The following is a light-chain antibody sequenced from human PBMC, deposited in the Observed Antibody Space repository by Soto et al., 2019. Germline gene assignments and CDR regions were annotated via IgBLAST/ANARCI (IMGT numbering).Light chain of an antibody. CDR1: RSISDS. CDR2: DAS. J-gene: IGKJ2*01. V-gene: IGKV1-5*01. CDR3: QHYTIYPYT. Sequence: DLQMTQSPSSLSASVGDRVTITCRASRSISDSLAWYQQKPGRAPNLLIFDASSLQSGVPSRFSGSGSGTEFTLTISSLQPDDFATYYCQHYTIYPYTFGQGTKLEIK.